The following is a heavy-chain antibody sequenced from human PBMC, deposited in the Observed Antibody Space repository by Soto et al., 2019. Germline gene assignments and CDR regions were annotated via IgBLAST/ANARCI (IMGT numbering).Heavy chain of an antibody. D-gene: IGHD6-13*01. Sequence: SETLSLTCAVYGGSFSGYYWSWIRQPPGKGLEWIGEINHSGSANYNPSLKSRVTISVDTSKNQFSLKLSSVTAADTAVYYCARVSIAAAGTFWFDPWGQGTLVTVSS. V-gene: IGHV4-34*01. J-gene: IGHJ5*02. CDR2: INHSGSA. CDR3: ARVSIAAAGTFWFDP. CDR1: GGSFSGYY.